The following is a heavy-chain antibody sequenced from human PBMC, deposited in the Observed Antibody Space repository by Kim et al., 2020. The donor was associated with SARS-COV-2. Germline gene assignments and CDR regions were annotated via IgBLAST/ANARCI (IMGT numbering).Heavy chain of an antibody. CDR1: GYTFTSYA. CDR3: ARDLGSSGWYRANWFDP. CDR2: INTNTGNP. D-gene: IGHD6-19*01. J-gene: IGHJ5*02. Sequence: ASVKVSSKASGYTFTSYAMNWVRQAPGQGLEWMGWINTNTGNPTYAQGFTGRFVFSLDTSVSTAYLQISSLKAEDTAVYYCARDLGSSGWYRANWFDPWGQGTLVTVSS. V-gene: IGHV7-4-1*02.